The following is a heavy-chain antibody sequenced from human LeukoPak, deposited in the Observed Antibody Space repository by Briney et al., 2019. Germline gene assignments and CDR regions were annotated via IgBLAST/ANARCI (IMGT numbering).Heavy chain of an antibody. V-gene: IGHV3-43*01. CDR1: GFTFDDYT. CDR3: ARDWYYAIDF. D-gene: IGHD2/OR15-2a*01. J-gene: IGHJ2*01. Sequence: PGGSLRLSCAASGFTFDDYTMHWVRQAPGKGLEWVSLISWDGGSTYYADSVKGRFTISRDNAKNTLYLQMNSLRAEDTAVYYCARDWYYAIDFWGRGALVTVSS. CDR2: ISWDGGST.